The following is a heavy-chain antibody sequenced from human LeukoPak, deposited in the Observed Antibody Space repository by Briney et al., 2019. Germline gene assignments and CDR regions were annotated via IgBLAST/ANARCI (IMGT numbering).Heavy chain of an antibody. Sequence: GGSLRLSCAASGFTFSSYGMHWVRQAPGQGLEWVAFIRYDGSTKYYADSVKGRFTISRDSSKNTLYLQMNSLRAEDTAVYYCAKGGYCSSTSCRGAFDIWGQGTMVTVSS. CDR3: AKGGYCSSTSCRGAFDI. V-gene: IGHV3-30*02. J-gene: IGHJ3*02. CDR1: GFTFSSYG. D-gene: IGHD2-2*01. CDR2: IRYDGSTK.